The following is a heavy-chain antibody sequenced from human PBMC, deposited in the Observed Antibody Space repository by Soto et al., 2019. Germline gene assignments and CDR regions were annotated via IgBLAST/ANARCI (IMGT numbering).Heavy chain of an antibody. CDR1: GFTFSSYW. J-gene: IGHJ6*02. D-gene: IGHD3-3*01. CDR3: ARDRSNYDFWSGRMYYYYGMDV. Sequence: PGGSLRLSCAASGFTFSSYWMSWVRQAPGKGLEWVANIKQDGSEKYYVDSVKGRFTISRDNAKNSLYLQMNSLRAEDTAVYYCARDRSNYDFWSGRMYYYYGMDVWGQGTTVTVSS. CDR2: IKQDGSEK. V-gene: IGHV3-7*05.